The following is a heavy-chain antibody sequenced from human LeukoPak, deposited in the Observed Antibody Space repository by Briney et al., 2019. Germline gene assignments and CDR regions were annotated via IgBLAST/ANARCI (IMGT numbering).Heavy chain of an antibody. D-gene: IGHD6-6*01. J-gene: IGHJ4*02. V-gene: IGHV3-23*01. CDR3: AKDLFEYSSSSAFDY. CDR2: ISGSGGST. CDR1: GFTFSSYA. Sequence: GGSLRLSCAASGFTFSSYAMSWVRQAPGKGPEWVSAISGSGGSTYYADSVKGRFTISRDNSKNTLYLQMNSLRAEDTAVYYCAKDLFEYSSSSAFDYWGQGTLVTVSS.